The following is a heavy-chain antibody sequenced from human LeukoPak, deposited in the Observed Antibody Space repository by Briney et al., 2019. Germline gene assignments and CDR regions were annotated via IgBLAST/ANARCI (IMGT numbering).Heavy chain of an antibody. CDR1: GFTFSDYY. J-gene: IGHJ4*02. Sequence: GGSLRLSCAASGFTFSDYYMSWIRQAPGKWLEWVSYISSSGNTIYYADSVKGRFTISRDNAKNSLYLQMNSVRGEDTAVYYYARAPKSTFGAVIVQTYYFDYWGQGTLVTVSS. CDR3: ARAPKSTFGAVIVQTYYFDY. V-gene: IGHV3-11*04. D-gene: IGHD3-16*02. CDR2: ISSSGNTI.